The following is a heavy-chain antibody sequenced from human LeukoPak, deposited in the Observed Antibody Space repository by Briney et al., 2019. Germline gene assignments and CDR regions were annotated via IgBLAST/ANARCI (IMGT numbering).Heavy chain of an antibody. CDR1: GGTFSSYA. V-gene: IGHV1-69*05. CDR3: ARDPTTSYGYGY. CDR2: IIPIFGTA. J-gene: IGHJ4*02. D-gene: IGHD5-18*01. Sequence: SVKVSCKASGGTFSSYAISWVRPAPGQGLEWMGRIIPIFGTANYAQKFQGRVTITTDESTSTAYMELSSLRSEDTAVYYCARDPTTSYGYGYWGQGTPVTVSS.